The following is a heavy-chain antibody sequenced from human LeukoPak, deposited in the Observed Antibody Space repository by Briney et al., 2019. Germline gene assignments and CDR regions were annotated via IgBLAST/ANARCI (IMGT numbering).Heavy chain of an antibody. CDR1: GFTVSSNY. D-gene: IGHD6-6*01. CDR3: AKGTSIAARRDLDAFDI. Sequence: GGSLRLSCAASGFTVSSNYMSWVRQAPGKGLEWVSVIYSGGSTYYADSVKGRFTISRDNSKNTLYLQMNSLRAEDTAVYYCAKGTSIAARRDLDAFDIWGQGTMVTVSS. J-gene: IGHJ3*02. V-gene: IGHV3-53*01. CDR2: IYSGGST.